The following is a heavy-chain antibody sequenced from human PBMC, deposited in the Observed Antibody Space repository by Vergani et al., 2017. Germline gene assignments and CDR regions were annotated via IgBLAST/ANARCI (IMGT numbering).Heavy chain of an antibody. Sequence: QVQLVQSGAEVKKPGSSVKVSCKASGGTFSSYAISWVRQAPGQGLEWMGRIIPILGTANYAQKFQGRVTITADESTSTAYMELSSLRSEDTAVYYCARRTDYYDSSGHPGADAFDIWGQGTMVTVSS. CDR2: IIPILGTA. CDR1: GGTFSSYA. D-gene: IGHD3-22*01. CDR3: ARRTDYYDSSGHPGADAFDI. J-gene: IGHJ3*02. V-gene: IGHV1-69*11.